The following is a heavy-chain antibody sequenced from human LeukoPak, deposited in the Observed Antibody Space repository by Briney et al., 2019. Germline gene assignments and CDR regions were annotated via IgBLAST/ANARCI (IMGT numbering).Heavy chain of an antibody. Sequence: PSETLSLTCTISGGSISSYYWSWIRQPPGEGLEWIGYIYYSGSTKYNPSLKGRVTISVDTSKNQFSLKMTSVTVADTAMYYCASGPESYYFDYWGQGALVTVSS. CDR3: ASGPESYYFDY. V-gene: IGHV4-59*01. CDR1: GGSISSYY. J-gene: IGHJ4*02. CDR2: IYYSGST.